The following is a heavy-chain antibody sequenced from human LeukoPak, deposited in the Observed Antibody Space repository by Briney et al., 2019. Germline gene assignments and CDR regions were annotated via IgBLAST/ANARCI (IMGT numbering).Heavy chain of an antibody. CDR3: ARTLQSYGSGSYSTPVDAFDI. CDR1: GFSLSTSGLC. V-gene: IGHV2-70*11. D-gene: IGHD3-10*01. J-gene: IGHJ3*02. Sequence: ESGPTLVNPTQTLTLTCTFSGFSLSTSGLCVSWIRQPPGKALEWLARIDWDDDKYYSTSLKTRLTISKDTSKNQVVLRMTNMDPVDTATYYCARTLQSYGSGSYSTPVDAFDIWGQGTMVTVSS. CDR2: IDWDDDK.